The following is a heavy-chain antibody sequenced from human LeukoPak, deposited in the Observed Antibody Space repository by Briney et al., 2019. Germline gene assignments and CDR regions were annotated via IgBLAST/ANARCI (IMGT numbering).Heavy chain of an antibody. CDR1: GFTFSSYS. J-gene: IGHJ6*04. Sequence: GGSLRLSCAVSGFTFSSYSMNGVRQAPGKGLEWVSYISSSGSTIYYADSVKGRFTISRDNAKNSLYLQMNSLRAEDTAVYYCAELGITMIGGVWGEGTTVTISS. V-gene: IGHV3-48*04. D-gene: IGHD3-10*02. CDR3: AELGITMIGGV. CDR2: ISSSGSTI.